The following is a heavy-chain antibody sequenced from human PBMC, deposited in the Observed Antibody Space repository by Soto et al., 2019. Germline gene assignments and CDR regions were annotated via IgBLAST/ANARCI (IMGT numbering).Heavy chain of an antibody. CDR1: GYTLTELS. J-gene: IGHJ6*02. CDR2: FDPEDGET. V-gene: IGHV1-24*01. CDR3: ATELAAAGTRIDYYYGMDV. Sequence: GASVKVSCKVSGYTLTELSMHWVRQAPGKGLEWMGGFDPEDGETIYAQKFQGRVTMTEDTSTDTAYMELSSLRSEDTAVYYCATELAAAGTRIDYYYGMDVWGQGTTVTV. D-gene: IGHD6-13*01.